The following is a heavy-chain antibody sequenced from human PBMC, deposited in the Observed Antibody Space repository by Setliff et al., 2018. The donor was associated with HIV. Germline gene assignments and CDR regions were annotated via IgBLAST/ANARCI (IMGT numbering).Heavy chain of an antibody. Sequence: PSETLSLTCTVSGGSISSGGYYWSWIRQHPGKGLEWIGYTYYSGSTYYNPSLKSRVTISVDTSKNQFSLKLSSVTAADTAVYYCARVYYYGSPHMDVWGKGTTVTVSS. CDR1: GGSISSGGYY. V-gene: IGHV4-31*03. CDR3: ARVYYYGSPHMDV. D-gene: IGHD3-10*01. J-gene: IGHJ6*03. CDR2: TYYSGST.